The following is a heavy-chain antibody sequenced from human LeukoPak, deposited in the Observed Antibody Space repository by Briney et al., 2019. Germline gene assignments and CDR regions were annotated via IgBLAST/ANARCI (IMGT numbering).Heavy chain of an antibody. CDR2: ISSSGSTI. CDR1: GFTFSGYE. CDR3: AREAAAGTGWFDP. Sequence: GGSLRLSCAASGFTFSGYEMNWVRQAPGKGLEWVSYISSSGSTIYYADSVKGRFTISRDNAKNSLYLQMNSLRAEDTAVYYCAREAAAGTGWFDPWGQGTLVTVSS. V-gene: IGHV3-48*03. J-gene: IGHJ5*02. D-gene: IGHD6-13*01.